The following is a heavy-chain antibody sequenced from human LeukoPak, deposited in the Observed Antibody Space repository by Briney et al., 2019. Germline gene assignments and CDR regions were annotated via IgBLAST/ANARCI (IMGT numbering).Heavy chain of an antibody. Sequence: SETLSLTCTVSSGSITSYYWSWIRQPPGKGLEWIGYIYYSGSTNYNPSLKSRVTISVDTSKSQFSLKLSSVTAADTAVYYCAKMLRYSSGWYGYYYYGMDVWGQGTTVTVSS. J-gene: IGHJ6*02. CDR1: SGSITSYY. CDR3: AKMLRYSSGWYGYYYYGMDV. CDR2: IYYSGST. V-gene: IGHV4-59*03. D-gene: IGHD6-19*01.